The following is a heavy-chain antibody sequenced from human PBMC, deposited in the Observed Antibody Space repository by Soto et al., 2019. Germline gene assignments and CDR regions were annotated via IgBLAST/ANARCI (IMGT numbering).Heavy chain of an antibody. CDR3: TTAIMAYDFWRGYFA. Sequence: EVQLVESGGGLVKPGGSLRLSCAVSGIKFTDAWMNWVRQIPGKGLEWVGRIKSNTDGGTTDSAAPVKGRFIISRDDSKDTMYLQMNSLKTEDTCVYFCTTAIMAYDFWRGYFAWGQGTLVTVSS. CDR1: GIKFTDAW. V-gene: IGHV3-15*07. D-gene: IGHD3-3*01. CDR2: IKSNTDGGTT. J-gene: IGHJ5*02.